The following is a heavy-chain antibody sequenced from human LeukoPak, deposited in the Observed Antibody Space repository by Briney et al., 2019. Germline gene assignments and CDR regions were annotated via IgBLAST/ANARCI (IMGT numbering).Heavy chain of an antibody. J-gene: IGHJ6*03. CDR1: GYTFTGYY. Sequence: ASVKVSCKASGYTFTGYYMHWVRQAPGQGLEWMGWIYPNSGGTNYVQKFQGRVTMTRDTSISTAYMELSRLRSDDTAVYYCVRSRGLDYYGSGTDFDSYYYYMDVWGKGTTVTISS. CDR2: IYPNSGGT. D-gene: IGHD3-10*01. CDR3: VRSRGLDYYGSGTDFDSYYYYMDV. V-gene: IGHV1-2*02.